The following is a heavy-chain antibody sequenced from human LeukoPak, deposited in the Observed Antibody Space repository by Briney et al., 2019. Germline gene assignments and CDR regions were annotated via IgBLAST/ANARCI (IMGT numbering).Heavy chain of an antibody. V-gene: IGHV4-34*01. D-gene: IGHD6-13*01. CDR2: INHSGST. J-gene: IGHJ4*02. CDR1: GGSFSGYY. Sequence: SETLSLTCAVYGGSFSGYYWSWIRQPPGKGLEWIGEINHSGSTNYNPSLKSRDTISVDTSKNQFSLKLSSVTAADTAVYYCARFIAAAGTYYFDYWGQGTLVTVSS. CDR3: ARFIAAAGTYYFDY.